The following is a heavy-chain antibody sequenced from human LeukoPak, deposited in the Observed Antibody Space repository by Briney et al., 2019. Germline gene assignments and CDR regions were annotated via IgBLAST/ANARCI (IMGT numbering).Heavy chain of an antibody. D-gene: IGHD2-21*02. J-gene: IGHJ4*02. CDR1: GFTFSSYA. CDR3: ATLHIVVVTELDY. Sequence: GSLRLSCAASGFTFSSYAMHWVRQAPGKGLEWVAVISYDGSNKYYADSVKGRFTISRDNSKNTLYLQMNSLRAEDTAVYYCATLHIVVVTELDYWGQGTLVTVSS. V-gene: IGHV3-30*04. CDR2: ISYDGSNK.